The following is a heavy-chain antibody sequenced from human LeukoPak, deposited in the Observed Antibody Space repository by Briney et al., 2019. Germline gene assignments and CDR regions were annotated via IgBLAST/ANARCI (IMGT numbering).Heavy chain of an antibody. Sequence: GGSLRLSCAASGFTFSSYSMNWVRQAPGKGLEWVSSISSSSSYIYYADSVKGRFTISRDNAKNSLYLQMNSLRAEDTAVCYCARNGGAAAAFDYWGQGTLVTVSS. D-gene: IGHD6-13*01. CDR3: ARNGGAAAAFDY. CDR1: GFTFSSYS. J-gene: IGHJ4*02. CDR2: ISSSSSYI. V-gene: IGHV3-21*01.